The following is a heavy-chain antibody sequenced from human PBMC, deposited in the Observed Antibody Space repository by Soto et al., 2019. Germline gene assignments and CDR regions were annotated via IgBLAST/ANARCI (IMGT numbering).Heavy chain of an antibody. CDR2: ISAYNGNT. D-gene: IGHD3-22*01. CDR3: ARGNYDSSGYYYVQGAFDI. V-gene: IGHV1-18*01. Sequence: GASVKVSCKASGYTFTSYGISWVRQAPGQGLEWMGWISAYNGNTNYAQKLQGRVTMTTDTSTSTAYMELRSLRSDDTAVYYCARGNYDSSGYYYVQGAFDIWGQGTMVTVSS. CDR1: GYTFTSYG. J-gene: IGHJ3*02.